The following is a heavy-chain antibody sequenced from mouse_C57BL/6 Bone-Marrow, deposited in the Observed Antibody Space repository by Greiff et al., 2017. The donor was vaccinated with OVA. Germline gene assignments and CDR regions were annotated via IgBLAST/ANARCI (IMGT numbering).Heavy chain of an antibody. J-gene: IGHJ2*01. Sequence: VMLVESGAELARPGASVKLSCKASGYTFTSYGISWVKQRTGQGLEWIGEIYPRSGNTYYNEKFKGKATLTADKSSSTAYMELRSLTSEDSAVYFCALYYYNFDYWGQGTTLTVSS. V-gene: IGHV1-81*01. D-gene: IGHD1-1*01. CDR1: GYTFTSYG. CDR2: IYPRSGNT. CDR3: ALYYYNFDY.